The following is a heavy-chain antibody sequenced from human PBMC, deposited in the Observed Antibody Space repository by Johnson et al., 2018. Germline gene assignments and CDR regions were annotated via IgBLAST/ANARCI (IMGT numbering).Heavy chain of an antibody. V-gene: IGHV3-30*18. Sequence: QVQLQESGGGAVHPGGSLRLSCATSGFTFRYYAMHWVRQAPGKGLEWVAVISSTDRNEFYTDSVKGRFSISRDDSKNTLYLQMKNLRAEDTAVYYCAKSLGTIALLSPAAMSACDIWGQGKMVTVSS. CDR1: GFTFRYYA. CDR3: AKSLGTIALLSPAAMSACDI. CDR2: ISSTDRNE. J-gene: IGHJ3*02. D-gene: IGHD2-2*01.